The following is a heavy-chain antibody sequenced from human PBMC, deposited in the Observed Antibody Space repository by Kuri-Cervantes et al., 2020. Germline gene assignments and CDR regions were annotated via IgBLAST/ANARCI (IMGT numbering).Heavy chain of an antibody. CDR2: ISYDGSNK. V-gene: IGHV3-30-3*01. CDR3: ASSATARGGMDV. J-gene: IGHJ6*02. D-gene: IGHD5-18*01. Sequence: GESLKISCAASGFTFSTYAMHWVRQAPGKGLEWVAVISYDGSNKYCADSVKGRFTISRDNSKNTLYLQMNNLRAEDTAVYYCASSATARGGMDVWGQGTTVTVSS. CDR1: GFTFSTYA.